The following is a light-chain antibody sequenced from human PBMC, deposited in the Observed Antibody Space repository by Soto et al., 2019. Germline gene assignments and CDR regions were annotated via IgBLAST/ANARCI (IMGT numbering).Light chain of an antibody. CDR2: EAS. CDR1: QSISNW. CDR3: QQYDAYSLT. J-gene: IGKJ4*01. Sequence: DIQMTQSPSTLSASVGDRVTITCRASQSISNWLAWYQQKPGKAPKFLIYEASTLESGVPSRFSGSGSGTEFTLTNNSLQPDDFATYDGQQYDAYSLTFGGGTKVEIK. V-gene: IGKV1-5*03.